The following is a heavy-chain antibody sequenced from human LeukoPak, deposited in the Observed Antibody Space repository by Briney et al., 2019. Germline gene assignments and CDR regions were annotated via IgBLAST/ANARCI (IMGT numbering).Heavy chain of an antibody. CDR1: GFTFSSYS. CDR2: ISSSRSYI. CDR3: ARDDGVTIFGVVTNPFDY. V-gene: IGHV3-21*01. J-gene: IGHJ4*02. Sequence: GGSLRLSCAASGFTFSSYSMNWVRQAPGKGLEWVSSISSSRSYIYYADSVKGRFTISRDNAKNSLYLQMNSLRAEDTAVYYCARDDGVTIFGVVTNPFDYWGQGTLVTVSS. D-gene: IGHD3-3*01.